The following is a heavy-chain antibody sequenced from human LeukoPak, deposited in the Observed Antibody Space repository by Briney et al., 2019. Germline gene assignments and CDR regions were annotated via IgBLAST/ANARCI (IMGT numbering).Heavy chain of an antibody. J-gene: IGHJ4*02. D-gene: IGHD2-15*01. CDR2: ISSNGGST. CDR1: GFTFSSYA. Sequence: GGSLRLSCSASGFTFSSYATHWVRQAPGKGLEYVSAISSNGGSTYYADSVKGRFTISRDNSKNTLYLQMSSLRAEDTAVYYCARRGGGGSWDFDYWGQGTLVTVSS. V-gene: IGHV3-64D*09. CDR3: ARRGGGGSWDFDY.